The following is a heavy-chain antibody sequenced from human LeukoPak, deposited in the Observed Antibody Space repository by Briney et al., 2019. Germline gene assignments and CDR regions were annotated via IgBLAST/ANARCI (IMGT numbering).Heavy chain of an antibody. CDR3: ARQIGVSIDY. CDR1: RFTFGSFD. V-gene: IGHV3-30*02. J-gene: IGHJ4*02. D-gene: IGHD5/OR15-5a*01. CDR2: IRFDGSNK. Sequence: PGGSLRLSCAASRFTFGSFDMHWVRQAPGKGLEWVTFIRFDGSNKYYADSVKGRFTISRDNSKNTLYLQMSSLRPEDTAVYYCARQIGVSIDYWSQGTLVTVSS.